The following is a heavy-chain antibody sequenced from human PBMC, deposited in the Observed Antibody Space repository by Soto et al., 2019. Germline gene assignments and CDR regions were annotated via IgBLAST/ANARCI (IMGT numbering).Heavy chain of an antibody. Sequence: GSLRLSCAASGFTFSSYAMSWVRQAPGKGLEWVSAISGSGGSTYYADSVKGRFTISRDNSKNTLYLQMNSLRAEDTAVYYCARHGVTMVRGEKGFDYWGQGTLVTVSS. CDR2: ISGSGGST. D-gene: IGHD3-10*01. J-gene: IGHJ4*02. CDR3: ARHGVTMVRGEKGFDY. V-gene: IGHV3-23*01. CDR1: GFTFSSYA.